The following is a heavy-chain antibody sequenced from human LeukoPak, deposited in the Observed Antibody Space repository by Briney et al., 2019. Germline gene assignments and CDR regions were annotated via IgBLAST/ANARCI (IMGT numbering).Heavy chain of an antibody. D-gene: IGHD3-10*01. J-gene: IGHJ6*02. CDR2: INHSGST. Sequence: SQTLSLTCTVSGGSIGSGDYYWSWIRQPPGKGLEWIGEINHSGSTNYNPSLKSRVTISVDTSKNQFSLKLSSVTAADTAVYYCARVLLWFGENYYYGMDVWGQGTTVTVSS. CDR3: ARVLLWFGENYYYGMDV. CDR1: GGSIGSGDYY. V-gene: IGHV4-30-4*01.